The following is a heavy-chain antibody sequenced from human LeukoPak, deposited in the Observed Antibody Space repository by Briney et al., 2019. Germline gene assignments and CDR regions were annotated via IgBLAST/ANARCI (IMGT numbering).Heavy chain of an antibody. D-gene: IGHD6-19*01. Sequence: GGSLRLSCAASGFMFRSFEMYWVRQAPGKGLEWIAYISSGAATMYYADSVKGRFTISRDDAKNSLFLQMNSLRAEDTAVYYCALLAVASDFDYWGQGALVTVSS. V-gene: IGHV3-48*03. CDR1: GFMFRSFE. CDR3: ALLAVASDFDY. J-gene: IGHJ4*02. CDR2: ISSGAATM.